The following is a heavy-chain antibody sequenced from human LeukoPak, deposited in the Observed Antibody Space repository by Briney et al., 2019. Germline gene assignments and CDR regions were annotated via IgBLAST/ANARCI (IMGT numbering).Heavy chain of an antibody. CDR1: GFTFSSYA. CDR3: ASPVAQQLVSLVDY. J-gene: IGHJ4*02. CDR2: ISGSGGST. Sequence: GGSLRLSCAASGFTFSSYAMSWVRQAPGKGLEWVSAISGSGGSTYYADSVKGRFTISRDNSKNTLYLQMNSLRAEDTAVYYCASPVAQQLVSLVDYWGQGTLVTVSS. D-gene: IGHD6-13*01. V-gene: IGHV3-23*01.